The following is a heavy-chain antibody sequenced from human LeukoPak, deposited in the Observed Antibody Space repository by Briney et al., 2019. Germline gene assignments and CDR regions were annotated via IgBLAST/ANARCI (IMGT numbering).Heavy chain of an antibody. V-gene: IGHV1-18*04. J-gene: IGHJ4*02. CDR3: ARQITMIDKGVDY. CDR2: ISAYNGNT. Sequence: ASVKVSCKASGYTFTGYYMHWVRQAPGQGLEWMGWISAYNGNTNYAQKLQGRVTMTTDTSTSTAYMELRSLRSDDTAVYYCARQITMIDKGVDYWGQGTLVTVSS. D-gene: IGHD3-22*01. CDR1: GYTFTGYY.